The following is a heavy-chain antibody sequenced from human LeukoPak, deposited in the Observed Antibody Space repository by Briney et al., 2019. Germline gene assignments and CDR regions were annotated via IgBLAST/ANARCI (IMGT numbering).Heavy chain of an antibody. CDR1: GGSVSSGSYY. D-gene: IGHD2-15*01. J-gene: IGHJ5*02. CDR2: IYYSRST. V-gene: IGHV4-61*01. Sequence: SETLSLTCTVSGGSVSSGSYYWSWIRQPPGKGLEGIGYIYYSRSTNYNPSLKSRVTISVDTSKNQFSLKLSFVSAADTAVYYCARERFFSARSGGSFGEIEPPEYNWFDPWGQGTLVTVS. CDR3: ARERFFSARSGGSFGEIEPPEYNWFDP.